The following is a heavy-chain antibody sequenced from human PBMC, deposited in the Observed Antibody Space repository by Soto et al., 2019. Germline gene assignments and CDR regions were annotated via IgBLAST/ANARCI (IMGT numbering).Heavy chain of an antibody. J-gene: IGHJ4*02. V-gene: IGHV5-51*01. CDR2: IFPADSDT. D-gene: IGHD2-15*01. CDR1: GYSFSNYW. Sequence: GESLKISLKGSGYSFSNYWIDWVRQMPGKGLEWMGIIFPADSDTKYSPSFQGQVTISADKSISTAYLQWSSLKASDTAMYYCASSVVVPSTMNYFDYGGQGSLVTVSS. CDR3: ASSVVVPSTMNYFDY.